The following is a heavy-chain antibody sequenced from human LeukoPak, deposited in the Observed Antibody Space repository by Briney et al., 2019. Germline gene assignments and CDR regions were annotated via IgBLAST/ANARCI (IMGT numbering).Heavy chain of an antibody. Sequence: GSLRLSCAASGFTVSSNYMSWVRQAPGKGLEWIGYIYYSGSTNYNPSLKGRVTISVDTSKNQFSLKLSSVTAADTAVYYCAREQPAGIWFGELSGFGPWGQGTLVTVSS. D-gene: IGHD3-10*01. CDR3: AREQPAGIWFGELSGFGP. CDR1: GFTVSSNY. CDR2: IYYSGST. V-gene: IGHV4-59*02. J-gene: IGHJ5*02.